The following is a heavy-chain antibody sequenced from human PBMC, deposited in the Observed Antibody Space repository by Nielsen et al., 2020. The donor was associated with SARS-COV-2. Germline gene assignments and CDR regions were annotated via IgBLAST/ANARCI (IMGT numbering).Heavy chain of an antibody. J-gene: IGHJ4*02. CDR3: ARHLYYYGSGTYFDY. D-gene: IGHD3-10*01. V-gene: IGHV4-59*13. Sequence: GSLRLSCTVSGGSISSYYWSWIRQPPGKGLEWIGYIYYSGSTNYNPSLKSRVTISVHTSKNQFSLKLSSVTAADTAVYYCARHLYYYGSGTYFDYWGQGTLVTVSS. CDR1: GGSISSYY. CDR2: IYYSGST.